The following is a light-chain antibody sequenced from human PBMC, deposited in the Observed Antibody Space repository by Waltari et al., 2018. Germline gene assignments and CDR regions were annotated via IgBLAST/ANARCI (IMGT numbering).Light chain of an antibody. CDR3: QAWDSNTVV. Sequence: SYELTQPPSVSVSPGQTASITCSGDKLGGKYASWYQLRAGQSPILVISQHNQRPSGSPGRFSGSYSGNTATLTISGTQTMDEADYYCQAWDSNTVVFGGGTKLSVL. CDR2: QHN. V-gene: IGLV3-1*01. J-gene: IGLJ2*01. CDR1: KLGGKY.